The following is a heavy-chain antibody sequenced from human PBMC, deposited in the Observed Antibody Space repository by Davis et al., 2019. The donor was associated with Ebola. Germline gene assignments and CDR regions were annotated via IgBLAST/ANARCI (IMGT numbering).Heavy chain of an antibody. D-gene: IGHD5-12*01. CDR1: GGSTSSGSYY. J-gene: IGHJ4*02. CDR3: SEQGFSGYNYFDS. Sequence: SETLSLTCTVSGGSTSSGSYYWNWIRQHPGKGLEWIGYIYYTGSTYYNPSLKSRVTISVDRSKNQFFLNLSSVTAADTAVYYCSEQGFSGYNYFDSWGQGTQVTVSS. CDR2: IYYTGST. V-gene: IGHV4-31*03.